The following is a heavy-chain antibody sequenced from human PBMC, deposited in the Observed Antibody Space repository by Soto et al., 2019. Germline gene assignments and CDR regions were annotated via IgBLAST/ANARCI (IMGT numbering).Heavy chain of an antibody. Sequence: SETLSLTCAVYGASFSGYYWTWFRQPPAKALEWIREIHHSRSTNYNPSLNSRITISVDTSKNQSPLKLSSATAADTAVYYCARRVTMVRGVILRYYYGMDVWGKGTNVTV. CDR2: IHHSRST. D-gene: IGHD3-10*01. CDR3: ARRVTMVRGVILRYYYGMDV. CDR1: GASFSGYY. J-gene: IGHJ6*04. V-gene: IGHV4-34*01.